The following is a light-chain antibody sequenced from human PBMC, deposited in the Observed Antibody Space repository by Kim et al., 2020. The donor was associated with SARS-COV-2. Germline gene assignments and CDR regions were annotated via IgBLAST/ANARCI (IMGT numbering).Light chain of an antibody. CDR1: KLGDKY. CDR3: QAWDSSISWV. J-gene: IGLJ3*02. Sequence: VSPGQTASITCSGDKLGDKYACWYQQKPGQSPVLVIYQDSKRPSGIPERFSGSNSGNTATLTISGTQAMDEADYYCQAWDSSISWVFGGGTHLTVL. CDR2: QDS. V-gene: IGLV3-1*01.